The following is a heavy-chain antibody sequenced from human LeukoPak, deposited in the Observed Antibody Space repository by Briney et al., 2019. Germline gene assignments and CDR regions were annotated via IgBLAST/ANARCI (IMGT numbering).Heavy chain of an antibody. V-gene: IGHV4-59*01. Sequence: ASETLSLTCTVSGDSISNYYWSWIRQSPGKELEWIGYMYNRGSTIYNPSLKSRVTISTDTSKNQLSLRLTSVTAADTAVYYCARAEKAVTGTLDSWGQGTLITVSS. CDR3: ARAEKAVTGTLDS. D-gene: IGHD6-19*01. J-gene: IGHJ4*02. CDR1: GDSISNYY. CDR2: MYNRGST.